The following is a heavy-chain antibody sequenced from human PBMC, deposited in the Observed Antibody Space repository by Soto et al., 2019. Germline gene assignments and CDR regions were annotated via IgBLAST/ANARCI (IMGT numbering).Heavy chain of an antibody. CDR1: GGTFSNYP. CDR3: ARGNHRWLQLWYFDL. CDR2: IIPIFDTV. Sequence: SVKVSCKTSGGTFSNYPISWVRQAPGQGLEWMGGIIPIFDTVNYAQKFQGRVTISADESTSTAYVELSSLRSEDTALYYCARGNHRWLQLWYFDLWGRGTLVTVS. D-gene: IGHD5-12*01. J-gene: IGHJ2*01. V-gene: IGHV1-69*13.